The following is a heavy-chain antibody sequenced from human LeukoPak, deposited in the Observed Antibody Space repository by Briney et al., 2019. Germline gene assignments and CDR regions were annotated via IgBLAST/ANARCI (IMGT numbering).Heavy chain of an antibody. Sequence: GGSLRLSCAASGFTFDDYGMSWVRQAPGKGLEWVSGINWNGGSTGYADSVKGRFTISRDNAKNSLYLQMNSLRAEDTAVYYCARDIPNYRGYDFWSGYLAPYYYYYMDVWGKGTTVTVSS. CDR3: ARDIPNYRGYDFWSGYLAPYYYYYMDV. CDR1: GFTFDDYG. J-gene: IGHJ6*03. D-gene: IGHD3-3*01. CDR2: INWNGGST. V-gene: IGHV3-20*04.